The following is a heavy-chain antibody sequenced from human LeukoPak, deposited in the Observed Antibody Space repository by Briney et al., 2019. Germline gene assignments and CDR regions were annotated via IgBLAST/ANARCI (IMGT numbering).Heavy chain of an antibody. CDR3: ASSLGSGWYVY. CDR1: GGIFSNSA. J-gene: IGHJ4*02. Sequence: ASVKVSCKASGGIFSNSAMSWVRQAPGQGLEWMGGIIPMFGTANYAQKLQGRVTMTTDTSTSTAYMELRSLRSDDTAVYYCASSLGSGWYVYWGQGTLVTVSS. V-gene: IGHV1-69*05. D-gene: IGHD6-19*01. CDR2: IIPMFGTA.